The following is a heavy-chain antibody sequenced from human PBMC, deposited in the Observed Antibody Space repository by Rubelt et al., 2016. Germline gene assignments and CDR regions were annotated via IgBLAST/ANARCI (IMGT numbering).Heavy chain of an antibody. D-gene: IGHD5-18*01. V-gene: IGHV3-7*01. CDR3: AIPGYSYGTSDY. J-gene: IGHJ4*02. CDR1: GSTFNSYW. CDR2: IKDDGSEK. Sequence: EVQLVESGGGLVQPGGSLRLSCAASGSTFNSYWMSWVRQAPGKGLEWVANIKDDGSEKHYVDSVKGRFTISRENAKNSLYLQMNSLRAEEPAVYYCAIPGYSYGTSDYWGQGTLVTVSS.